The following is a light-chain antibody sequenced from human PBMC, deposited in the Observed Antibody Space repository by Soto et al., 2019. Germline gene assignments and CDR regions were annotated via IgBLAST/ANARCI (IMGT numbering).Light chain of an antibody. J-gene: IGLJ2*01. Sequence: QSALTQPPSASGSPGQSVTISCTGTSSNIGSYNYVSWFQQHPGKAPRLVIYAVSQRPSGVAGRFSGSKSGNTASLTVSGLQAGDEAHYYCSSYTDVSKLFGGGTKLTVL. V-gene: IGLV2-8*01. CDR2: AVS. CDR1: SSNIGSYNY. CDR3: SSYTDVSKL.